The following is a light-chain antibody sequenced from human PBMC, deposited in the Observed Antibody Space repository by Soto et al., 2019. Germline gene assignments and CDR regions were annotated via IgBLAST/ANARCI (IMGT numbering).Light chain of an antibody. V-gene: IGKV1-39*01. CDR3: QQSYSTPA. J-gene: IGKJ1*01. CDR2: AAS. Sequence: DIQMTQSPSSLSASVGDRVTITCRASQSISSYLNWYQQKPGKAPKLLIYAASSLQSGVPSRFSGSGSGTDFTLTSSSLQPEDFAIYYCQQSYSTPAFGQGTKVEIK. CDR1: QSISSY.